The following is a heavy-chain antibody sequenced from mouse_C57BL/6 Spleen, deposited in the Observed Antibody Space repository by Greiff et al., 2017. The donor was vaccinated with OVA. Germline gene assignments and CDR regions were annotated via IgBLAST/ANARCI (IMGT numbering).Heavy chain of an antibody. J-gene: IGHJ4*01. Sequence: EVMLVESGGGLVKPGGSLKLSCAASGFTFSDYGMHWVRQAPEKGLEWVAYISSGSSTIYYADTVKGRFTISRDNAKNTLFLQMTSLRSEDTAMYYCARRHGGGAMDYWGQGTSVTVSS. V-gene: IGHV5-17*01. CDR1: GFTFSDYG. CDR3: ARRHGGGAMDY. CDR2: ISSGSSTI. D-gene: IGHD3-2*01.